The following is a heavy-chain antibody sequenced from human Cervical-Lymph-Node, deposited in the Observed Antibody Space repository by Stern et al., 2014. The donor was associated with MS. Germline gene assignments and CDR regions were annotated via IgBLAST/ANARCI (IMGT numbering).Heavy chain of an antibody. J-gene: IGHJ4*02. CDR3: ARHGPPRRRDDSNHPNFDY. CDR1: GGSISSNY. Sequence: VQLVESGPGLVKPSETLSLTCTVSGGSISSNYWSWIRQPPGKGLEWIGYLYYSGNTNYNPSLKSRVTTSVDTSKNQFALSPSPVPAADTAVYYCARHGPPRRRDDSNHPNFDYWGPGTLVAVSS. V-gene: IGHV4-59*08. CDR2: LYYSGNT. D-gene: IGHD5-24*01.